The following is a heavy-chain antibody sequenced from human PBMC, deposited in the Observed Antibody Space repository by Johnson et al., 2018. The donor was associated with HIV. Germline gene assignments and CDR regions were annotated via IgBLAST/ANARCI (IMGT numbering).Heavy chain of an antibody. Sequence: EVQLVESVGGLVQPGGSLRLSCIASGFTFSSYWMSWVRQAPGKGLEWVANINQDGSEHYYVDSVSGRFTISRDNSKNTLYLQMNSLRAEDTAVYYCARDQFIVVVMGDAFDIWGPGTMVTVSS. CDR2: INQDGSEH. V-gene: IGHV3-7*01. D-gene: IGHD2-21*01. CDR3: ARDQFIVVVMGDAFDI. CDR1: GFTFSSYW. J-gene: IGHJ3*02.